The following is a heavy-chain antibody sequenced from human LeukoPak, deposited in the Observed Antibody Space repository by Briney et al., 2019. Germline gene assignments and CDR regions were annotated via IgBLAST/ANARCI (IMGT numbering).Heavy chain of an antibody. CDR1: GYSISSGYY. V-gene: IGHV4-38-2*01. Sequence: KPSETLSLTCAVSGYSISSGYYWGWIRQPPGKGLEWIGSIYHSGSIFYNPSLKSRVTMSIGTSKNQFSLKLSSVTAADTAVYYCAATFYDSSGYYLDYWGQGTLVTVSS. CDR2: IYHSGSI. CDR3: AATFYDSSGYYLDY. J-gene: IGHJ4*02. D-gene: IGHD3-22*01.